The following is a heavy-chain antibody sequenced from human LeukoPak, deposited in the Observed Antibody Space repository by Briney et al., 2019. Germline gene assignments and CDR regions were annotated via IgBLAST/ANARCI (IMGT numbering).Heavy chain of an antibody. Sequence: SETPSLTCAVSGGSISSSDYSWSWIRQPPGKGLEWIGYIYHTGDTSYNPSLRSRVTISVDRSKNQFSLRLRSVTAADTAMYYCARDEAGYYDAFDIWGQGTMVTISS. CDR2: IYHTGDT. CDR1: GGSISSSDYS. J-gene: IGHJ3*02. CDR3: ARDEAGYYDAFDI. D-gene: IGHD1-26*01. V-gene: IGHV4-30-2*01.